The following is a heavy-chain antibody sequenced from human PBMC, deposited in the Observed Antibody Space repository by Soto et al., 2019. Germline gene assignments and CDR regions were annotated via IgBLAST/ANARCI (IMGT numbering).Heavy chain of an antibody. CDR1: AFTFRNYA. V-gene: IGHV3-23*01. J-gene: IGHJ3*02. CDR3: AKDPNGDYIGASDS. D-gene: IGHD2-8*01. CDR2: ITVAGDGT. Sequence: ELQLLESGGTLVQPGGSLRISCAASAFTFRNYAMTWVRQTPGKGLEWVSAITVAGDGTFYADSVKGRSTISRDNSKISLYLQMDSLRVADTAIYYCAKDPNGDYIGASDSGGQGTLVTVSS.